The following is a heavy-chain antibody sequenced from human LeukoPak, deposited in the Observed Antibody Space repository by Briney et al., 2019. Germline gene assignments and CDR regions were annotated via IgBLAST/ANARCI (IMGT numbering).Heavy chain of an antibody. Sequence: GGSLRLSCAASGFTFSDYYMSWIRQAPGKGLEWVSYISSSGSTIYYADSVKGRFTISRDNAKNSLYLQMNSLRAEDTAVYYCARDLTTVTTYQSDFDPWGQGTLVTVSS. D-gene: IGHD4-17*01. CDR1: GFTFSDYY. V-gene: IGHV3-11*01. J-gene: IGHJ5*02. CDR3: ARDLTTVTTYQSDFDP. CDR2: ISSSGSTI.